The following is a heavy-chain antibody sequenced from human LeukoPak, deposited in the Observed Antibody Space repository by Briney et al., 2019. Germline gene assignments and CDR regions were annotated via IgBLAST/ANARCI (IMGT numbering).Heavy chain of an antibody. V-gene: IGHV3-23*01. CDR3: AKDPYFYCSGGSCFIDY. D-gene: IGHD2-15*01. CDR2: ISGSGGST. J-gene: IGHJ4*02. CDR1: GFTFSSYA. Sequence: PGGSLRLSCAASGFTFSSYAMSWLRQAPGKGLEWVSAISGSGGSTYYADSVKGRFTISRDNSKNTLYLQMNSLRAEDTAVYYCAKDPYFYCSGGSCFIDYWGQGTLVTVSS.